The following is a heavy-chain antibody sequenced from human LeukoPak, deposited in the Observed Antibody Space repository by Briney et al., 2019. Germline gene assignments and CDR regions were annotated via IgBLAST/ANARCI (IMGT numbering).Heavy chain of an antibody. CDR2: IWYDGSNK. D-gene: IGHD3-22*01. V-gene: IGHV3-33*08. CDR1: GFSVTSKY. J-gene: IGHJ6*02. CDR3: ARDSSGYPYYYGMDV. Sequence: GGSLRLSCAASGFSVTSKYINWVRQAPGKGLEWVAVIWYDGSNKYYADSVKGRFTISRDNSKNTLYLQMNSLRAEDTAVYYCARDSSGYPYYYGMDVWGQGTTVTVSS.